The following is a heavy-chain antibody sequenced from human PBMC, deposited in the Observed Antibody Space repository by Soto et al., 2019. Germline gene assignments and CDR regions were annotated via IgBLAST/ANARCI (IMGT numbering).Heavy chain of an antibody. Sequence: QVQLQQWGAGLLKPSETLSLTCAVYGGSFSGYYWSWIRQPPGKGLEWIGEINHSGSTNYNPSLKSRVTISRDTSNTQFSLKLRSVTAADTAVYYCARATRYYDSSGYYSNYYYYGMDVWGQGTTVTVSS. J-gene: IGHJ6*02. V-gene: IGHV4-34*01. CDR2: INHSGST. CDR1: GGSFSGYY. D-gene: IGHD3-22*01. CDR3: ARATRYYDSSGYYSNYYYYGMDV.